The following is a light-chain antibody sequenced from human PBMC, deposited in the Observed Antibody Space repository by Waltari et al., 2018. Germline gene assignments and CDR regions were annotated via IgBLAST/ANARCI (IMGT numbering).Light chain of an antibody. V-gene: IGKV4-1*01. CDR3: QQYFSVPYT. CDR2: WAS. CDR1: QNLLYSANNKDY. J-gene: IGKJ2*01. Sequence: TINCKSSQNLLYSANNKDYLAWYKQKPGQPPKLLIYWASTRESGVPDRFSGSGSGTDFTLSVNSLQAEDVAVYYCQQYFSVPYTFGQWTKLEIK.